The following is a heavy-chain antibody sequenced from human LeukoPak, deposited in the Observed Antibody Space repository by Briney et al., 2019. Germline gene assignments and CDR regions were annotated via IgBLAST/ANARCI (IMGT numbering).Heavy chain of an antibody. CDR1: GFTISSYG. Sequence: GRSLRLSCVASGFTISSYGMHWVRQAPGKGLEWVAVIWYDGSNKFYADSVKGRFTISRDNSKNTLYLQMNSLRDEDTAVYYCARDPYFDYWGQGTLVTVSS. CDR3: ARDPYFDY. V-gene: IGHV3-33*01. J-gene: IGHJ4*02. D-gene: IGHD3-16*01. CDR2: IWYDGSNK.